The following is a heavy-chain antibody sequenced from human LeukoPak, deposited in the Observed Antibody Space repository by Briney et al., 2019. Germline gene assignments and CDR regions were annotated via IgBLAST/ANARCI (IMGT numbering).Heavy chain of an antibody. Sequence: GGSLRLSCAASGFTFSTYWMSWVRQAPVKGLEWVANIKQDGSEEYYVDSVKGRFTVSRDNAKNSVYLQMNSLRGDDTAVYYCARYQGGGWDAWGQGTTVTVSS. D-gene: IGHD6-25*01. CDR1: GFTFSTYW. CDR2: IKQDGSEE. J-gene: IGHJ6*02. V-gene: IGHV3-7*01. CDR3: ARYQGGGWDA.